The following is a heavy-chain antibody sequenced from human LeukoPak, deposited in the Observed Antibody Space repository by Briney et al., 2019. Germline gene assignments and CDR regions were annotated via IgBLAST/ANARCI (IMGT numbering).Heavy chain of an antibody. CDR1: GDSVSSNSAA. Sequence: SQTLSLTCAISGDSVSSNSAAWNWIRQSPSRGLEWLGRTYYRSKWYNDYAVSVKSRITINPDTSKNQFSLQLNSVTPEDTAVYYCARVIYGYCSSTSCPYLDWYYYYYMDVWGKGTTVTVSS. CDR3: ARVIYGYCSSTSCPYLDWYYYYYMDV. D-gene: IGHD2-2*03. V-gene: IGHV6-1*01. CDR2: TYYRSKWYN. J-gene: IGHJ6*03.